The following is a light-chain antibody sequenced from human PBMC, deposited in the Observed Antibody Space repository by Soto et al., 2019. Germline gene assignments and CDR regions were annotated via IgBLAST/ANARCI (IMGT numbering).Light chain of an antibody. CDR2: EVS. CDR3: CSYAGSSTYV. J-gene: IGLJ1*01. CDR1: SSDVGSYNL. Sequence: QSVLTQPASVSGSPGLSITIPCTGTSSDVGSYNLVSWYQQHPGKAPKLMIYEVSKRPSGVSNRFSGSKSGNTASLTISGLQAEDEADYYCCSYAGSSTYVFGTGTKVTVL. V-gene: IGLV2-23*02.